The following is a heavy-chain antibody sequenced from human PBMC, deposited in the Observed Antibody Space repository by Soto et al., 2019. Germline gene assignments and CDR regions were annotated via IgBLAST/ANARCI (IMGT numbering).Heavy chain of an antibody. Sequence: QVQLVESGEGVVRPGRSLRLASEASGFTFNTYGMHWVRKAPGKGLQWVAVIWYDGTNAYYADSVKGRFTISRDNSKDTLYLEMNNLRAEDTAVYYCARVEAPLIHSDHYYYGMVVWGQGTTVTV. CDR2: IWYDGTNA. J-gene: IGHJ6*02. CDR1: GFTFNTYG. V-gene: IGHV3-33*01. D-gene: IGHD5-18*01. CDR3: ARVEAPLIHSDHYYYGMVV.